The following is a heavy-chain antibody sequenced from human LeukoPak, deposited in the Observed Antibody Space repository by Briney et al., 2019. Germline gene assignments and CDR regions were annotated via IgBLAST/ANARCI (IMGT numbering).Heavy chain of an antibody. V-gene: IGHV4-61*02. D-gene: IGHD3-3*01. Sequence: PSQTLSLTCTVSGGSISTGSYYASWIRQPAGKGLEWIGRIYTSGSTNYNPSLKSRVTISVDTSKNQFSLKLSSVTAADTAVYYCARFKILGVGPGYYFDYWGQGTLVTVSS. CDR3: ARFKILGVGPGYYFDY. CDR1: GGSISTGSYY. CDR2: IYTSGST. J-gene: IGHJ4*02.